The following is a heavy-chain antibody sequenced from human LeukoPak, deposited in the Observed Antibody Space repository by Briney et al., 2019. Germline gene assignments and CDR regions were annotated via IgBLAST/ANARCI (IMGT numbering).Heavy chain of an antibody. CDR1: GFTLSDHY. J-gene: IGHJ3*02. CDR2: TRNKANRYTT. Sequence: GGSLRLSCAASGFTLSDHYMDWVRQAPGKGLEWVGRTRNKANRYTTEYAAPVKGRFTISRDDSKNSLYLQINSLKTEDTAVYYCTRGGRYLPLDIWGQGTMVTVSS. D-gene: IGHD3-10*01. V-gene: IGHV3-72*01. CDR3: TRGGRYLPLDI.